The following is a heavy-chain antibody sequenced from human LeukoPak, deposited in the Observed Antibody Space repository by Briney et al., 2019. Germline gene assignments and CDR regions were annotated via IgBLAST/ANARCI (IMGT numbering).Heavy chain of an antibody. J-gene: IGHJ4*02. D-gene: IGHD6-19*01. V-gene: IGHV3-30*03. CDR1: GFTFSSYA. Sequence: PGGSLRLSCAASGFTFSSYAMHWVRQAPGKGLEWVAVISYDGSNKYYADSVKGRFTISRDNAKNSLYLQMNSLRAEDTAVYYCARDRSAGTPLDYWGQGTLVTVSS. CDR3: ARDRSAGTPLDY. CDR2: ISYDGSNK.